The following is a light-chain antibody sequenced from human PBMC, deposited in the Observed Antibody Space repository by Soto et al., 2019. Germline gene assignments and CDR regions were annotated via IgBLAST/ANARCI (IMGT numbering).Light chain of an antibody. CDR3: QQYNNWPLT. Sequence: EIVMTQSPATLSVSPGERATLSCRASQSVASNLAWYQQKPGQAPRLLIYGSSTRATGIPARFSGSESGTESTLTISSLQSEDFAVYYYQQYNNWPLTFGGGTKVEIK. V-gene: IGKV3-15*01. CDR1: QSVASN. J-gene: IGKJ4*01. CDR2: GSS.